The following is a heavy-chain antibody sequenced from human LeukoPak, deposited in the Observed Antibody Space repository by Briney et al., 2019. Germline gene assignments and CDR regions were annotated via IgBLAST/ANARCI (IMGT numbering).Heavy chain of an antibody. CDR1: GGSISSSSYY. D-gene: IGHD2/OR15-2a*01. CDR2: MYYSGNT. J-gene: IGHJ4*02. CDR3: ARPTSKLGSFDY. Sequence: TSETLSLTCTVSGGSISSSSYYWGWIRQSPGKGLEWIGSMYYSGNTYYNPSLKSRVTISVDTSKNQFSLKLSSVTAADTAVYYCARPTSKLGSFDYWGQGTLVTVSS. V-gene: IGHV4-39*01.